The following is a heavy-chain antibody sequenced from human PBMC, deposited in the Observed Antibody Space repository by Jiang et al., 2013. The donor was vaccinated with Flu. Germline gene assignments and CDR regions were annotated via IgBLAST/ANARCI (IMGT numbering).Heavy chain of an antibody. D-gene: IGHD3-22*01. CDR3: ARETRSSGYFEY. V-gene: IGHV4-59*12. Sequence: GLVKPSETLSLTCTVSGDSISTYYWSWIRQPPGKGLEWMGYISYSGNTNNNPSLKSRVTLSLDTSKNQFSLKLSSVTAADTAVYYCARETRSSGYFEYWGQGTLVT. CDR2: ISYSGNT. CDR1: GDSISTYY. J-gene: IGHJ4*02.